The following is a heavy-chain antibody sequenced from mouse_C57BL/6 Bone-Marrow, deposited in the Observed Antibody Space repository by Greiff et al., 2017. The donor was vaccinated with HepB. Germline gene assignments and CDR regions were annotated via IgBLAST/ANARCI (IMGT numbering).Heavy chain of an antibody. CDR3: AGDGSSFPFAY. J-gene: IGHJ3*01. V-gene: IGHV5-17*01. Sequence: EVKLMESGGGLVKPGGSLKLSCAASGFTFSDYGMHWVRQAPEKGLEWVAYISSGSSTIYYADTVKGRFTISRDNAKNTLFLQMTSLRSEDTAMYYGAGDGSSFPFAYWGQGTLVTVSA. CDR1: GFTFSDYG. CDR2: ISSGSSTI. D-gene: IGHD1-1*01.